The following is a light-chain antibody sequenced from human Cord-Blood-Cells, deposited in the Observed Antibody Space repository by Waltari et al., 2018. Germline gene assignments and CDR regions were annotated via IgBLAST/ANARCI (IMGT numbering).Light chain of an antibody. J-gene: IGKJ2*01. CDR1: QSVSSY. CDR3: QQRSNWMYT. V-gene: IGKV3-11*01. Sequence: EFGFTQSPATLPLSPGERATPSCRASQSVSSYLAWYQQKPGQAPRLLIYDASNRATGIPARFSGSGSGTDFTLTISSLEPEDFAVYYCQQRSNWMYTFGQGTKLEIK. CDR2: DAS.